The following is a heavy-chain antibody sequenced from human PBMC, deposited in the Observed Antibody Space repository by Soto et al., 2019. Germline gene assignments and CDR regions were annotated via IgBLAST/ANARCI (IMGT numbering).Heavy chain of an antibody. CDR2: IYNSGSI. CDR1: GGSISSYY. J-gene: IGHJ6*02. V-gene: IGHV4-59*08. CDR3: ARQMFIGGMDV. D-gene: IGHD2-15*01. Sequence: SETLSLTCTVSGGSISSYYGSWIRQPPGKGLEWIGYIYNSGSINYNPSLKSRVTISVDTSKNHFSLKVSSVTAADTAVYYCARQMFIGGMDVWGQGTTVTVSS.